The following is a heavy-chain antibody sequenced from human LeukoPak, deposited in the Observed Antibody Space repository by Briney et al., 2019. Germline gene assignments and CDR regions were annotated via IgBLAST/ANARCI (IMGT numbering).Heavy chain of an antibody. D-gene: IGHD3-16*01. J-gene: IGHJ4*02. CDR1: GYTFTSYG. CDR3: ARDLSRGVYDYVWGSYQTPFDY. CDR2: ISAYNGNT. V-gene: IGHV1-18*01. Sequence: GASVKVSCKASGYTFTSYGISWVRQAPGQGLEWMGWISAYNGNTNYAQKLQGRVTMTTDTSTSTAYMELRSLRSDDTAVYYCARDLSRGVYDYVWGSYQTPFDYWGQGTLVTVSS.